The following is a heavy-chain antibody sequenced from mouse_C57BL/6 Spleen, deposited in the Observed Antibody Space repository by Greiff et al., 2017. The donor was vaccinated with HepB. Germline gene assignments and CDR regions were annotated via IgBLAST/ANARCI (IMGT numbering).Heavy chain of an antibody. CDR3: ARDQKHYGSSLYYAMDY. CDR1: GFTFSSYA. J-gene: IGHJ4*01. Sequence: EVMLVESGGGLVKPGGSLKLSCAASGFTFSSYAMSWVRQTPEKRLEWVATISDGGSYTYYPDNVKGRFTISRDNAKNNLYLQMSHLKSEDTAMYYCARDQKHYGSSLYYAMDYWGQGTSVTVSS. V-gene: IGHV5-4*01. CDR2: ISDGGSYT. D-gene: IGHD1-1*01.